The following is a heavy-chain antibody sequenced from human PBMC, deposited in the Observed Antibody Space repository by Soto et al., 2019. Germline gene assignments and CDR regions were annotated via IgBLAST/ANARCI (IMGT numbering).Heavy chain of an antibody. CDR1: GGSLSGYY. Sequence: QVQLQQWGAGLLKPSETLSLNCAVNGGSLSGYYWSWIRQPPGKGVERIGEIKDGGYTNYSPSLKSRATISSDTSNNQFSLRLNSVTAADTGVYYCARGQEGVVATHWDQGTLVTVSS. V-gene: IGHV4-34*01. CDR2: IKDGGYT. D-gene: IGHD5-12*01. CDR3: ARGQEGVVATH. J-gene: IGHJ4*02.